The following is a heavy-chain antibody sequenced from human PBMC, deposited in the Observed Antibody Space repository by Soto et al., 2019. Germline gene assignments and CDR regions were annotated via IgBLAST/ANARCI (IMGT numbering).Heavy chain of an antibody. CDR3: ARLFCSTDTCDSWFDP. D-gene: IGHD1-26*01. Sequence: GESLKISCTGFGYTFTTFWISWVRQMPGKGLEWMGRIDPRDSPTNYSPSFQGHVTISVDKSISTAYLQWDSLKASDTAMYYCARLFCSTDTCDSWFDPWGQGTLVTVSS. CDR2: IDPRDSPT. CDR1: GYTFTTFW. J-gene: IGHJ5*02. V-gene: IGHV5-10-1*01.